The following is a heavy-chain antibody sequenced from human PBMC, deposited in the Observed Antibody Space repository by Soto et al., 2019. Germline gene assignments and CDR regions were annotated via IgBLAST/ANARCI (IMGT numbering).Heavy chain of an antibody. Sequence: PSETLSLTCAVYGGSFSGYYWSWIRQPPGKGLEWIGEINHSGSTNYNPSLKSRVTISVDTSKNQFSLKLSSVTAADTAVYYCARGERYCSGGSCYPFDYWGQGTLVTVSS. V-gene: IGHV4-34*01. CDR2: INHSGST. J-gene: IGHJ4*02. CDR3: ARGERYCSGGSCYPFDY. CDR1: GGSFSGYY. D-gene: IGHD2-15*01.